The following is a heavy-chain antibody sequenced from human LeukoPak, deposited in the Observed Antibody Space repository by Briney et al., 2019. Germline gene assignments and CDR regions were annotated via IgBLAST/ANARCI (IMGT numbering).Heavy chain of an antibody. J-gene: IGHJ6*02. CDR3: TPVDKVCNAFTCYLTSYYNGMDV. V-gene: IGHV3-49*04. D-gene: IGHD3-9*01. CDR1: GFTFSDYG. CDR2: IRSKTYGGTT. Sequence: GGSLRLSCTGSGFTFSDYGVAWVRQAPGKGLEWLAFIRSKTYGGTTDYAASVKGRFTISRDDSKSMAYFLMTGLKTEDTAVYCCTPVDKVCNAFTCYLTSYYNGMDVWGQGATVTVSS.